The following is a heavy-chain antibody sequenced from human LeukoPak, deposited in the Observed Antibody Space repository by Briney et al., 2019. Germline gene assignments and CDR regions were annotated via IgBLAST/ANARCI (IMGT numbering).Heavy chain of an antibody. V-gene: IGHV1-8*03. CDR2: MNPNSGNT. Sequence: ASVKVSCKASGYTFTGYYMHWVRQAPGQGLEWMGWMNPNSGNTGYAQKFQGRVTITRNTSISTAYMELSSLRSEDTAVYYCARGASFVYTYYDFWSGYYSGWFDPWGQGTLVTVSS. CDR1: GYTFTGYY. J-gene: IGHJ5*02. D-gene: IGHD3-3*01. CDR3: ARGASFVYTYYDFWSGYYSGWFDP.